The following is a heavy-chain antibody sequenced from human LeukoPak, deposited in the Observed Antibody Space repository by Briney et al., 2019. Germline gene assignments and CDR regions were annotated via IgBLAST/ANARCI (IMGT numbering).Heavy chain of an antibody. CDR1: GGSISSYY. CDR2: IYYSGST. CDR3: ARGAQNYYDSSGYWDY. V-gene: IGHV4-59*01. D-gene: IGHD3-22*01. J-gene: IGHJ4*02. Sequence: SSETLSLTCTVSGGSISSYYWSWIRQPPGKGLEWIGYIYYSGSTNYNPSLKSRVTISVDTSKNQFSLKLSSVTAADTAVYYCARGAQNYYDSSGYWDYWGQGTLVTVSS.